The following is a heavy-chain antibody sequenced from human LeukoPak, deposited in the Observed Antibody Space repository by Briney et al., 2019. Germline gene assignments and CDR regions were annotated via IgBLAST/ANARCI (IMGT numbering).Heavy chain of an antibody. CDR2: ISGSGGST. CDR3: AKDGYSSSWYRGKYFDY. J-gene: IGHJ4*02. Sequence: PGGSLRLSCAASGFTFSSYWMSWVRQAPGKGLEWVSAISGSGGSTYYADSVKGRFTISRDNSKNTLYLQMNSLRAGDTAVYYCAKDGYSSSWYRGKYFDYWGQGTLVTVSS. V-gene: IGHV3-23*01. CDR1: GFTFSSYW. D-gene: IGHD6-13*01.